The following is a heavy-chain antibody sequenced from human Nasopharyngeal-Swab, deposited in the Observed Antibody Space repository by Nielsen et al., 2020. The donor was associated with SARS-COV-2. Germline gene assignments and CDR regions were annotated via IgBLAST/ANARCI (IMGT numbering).Heavy chain of an antibody. V-gene: IGHV1-46*01. D-gene: IGHD2-15*01. CDR3: ARGGDPREVVAATDCFDP. CDR2: INPGGGSA. CDR1: GYTFTRYY. J-gene: IGHJ5*02. Sequence: ASVKVSCKESGYTFTRYYIHWVRQAPGQGLEWMGIINPGGGSARYSQNFQGRVTMTRDTSTSTVYMELSSLRSEDTAVYYCARGGDPREVVAATDCFDPWGQGTLVTVS.